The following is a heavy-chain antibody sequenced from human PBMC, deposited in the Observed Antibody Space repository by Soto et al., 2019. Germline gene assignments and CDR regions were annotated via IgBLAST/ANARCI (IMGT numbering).Heavy chain of an antibody. J-gene: IGHJ4*02. CDR2: ISWNSGSI. CDR1: GFTFDDYA. V-gene: IGHV3-9*01. Sequence: EVQLVESGGGLVQPGRSLRLSCAASGFTFDDYAMHWVRQAPGKGLEWVSGISWNSGSIGYADSVKGRFTISRDNAKNSLYLQMNGLRAEDTALYYCAKSMVTNYFDYWGQGTLVTVSS. CDR3: AKSMVTNYFDY. D-gene: IGHD5-18*01.